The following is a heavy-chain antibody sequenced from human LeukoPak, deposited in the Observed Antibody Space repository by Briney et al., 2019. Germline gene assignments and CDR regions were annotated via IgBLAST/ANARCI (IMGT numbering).Heavy chain of an antibody. CDR2: IYYSGST. CDR3: AGGRRYCSGGSCYSFDY. Sequence: SETLSLTCTVSGGSISSYYWSWIRQPPGKGLEWIGYIYYSGSTNYNPSLKSRVTISVDTSKNQFSLKLSSVTAADTAVYYCAGGRRYCSGGSCYSFDYWGQGTLVTVSS. V-gene: IGHV4-59*08. J-gene: IGHJ4*02. CDR1: GGSISSYY. D-gene: IGHD2-15*01.